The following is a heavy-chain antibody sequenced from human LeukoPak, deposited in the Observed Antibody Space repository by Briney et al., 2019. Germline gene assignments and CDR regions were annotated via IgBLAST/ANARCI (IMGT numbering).Heavy chain of an antibody. Sequence: GGSLRLSCAASGFTFSSYAMHWVRQAPGKGLEWVAVISYDGNNKYYADSVKGRFTISRDNSKNTLYLQMNSLRAEDTAVYYCARDSYGDFPDWFDPWGQGTLVTVSS. D-gene: IGHD4-17*01. J-gene: IGHJ5*02. CDR1: GFTFSSYA. CDR2: ISYDGNNK. CDR3: ARDSYGDFPDWFDP. V-gene: IGHV3-30-3*01.